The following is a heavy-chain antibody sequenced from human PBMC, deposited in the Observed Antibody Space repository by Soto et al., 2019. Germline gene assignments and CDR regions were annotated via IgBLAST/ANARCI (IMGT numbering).Heavy chain of an antibody. CDR2: IYTSGST. CDR3: AREGRRYSSSSGWFDP. J-gene: IGHJ5*02. Sequence: QVQLQESGPGLVKPSETLSLTCTVSGGSISSYYWSWIRQPAVKGLEWIGRIYTSGSTNYNPSLKSRVTMSVDTSKNQFSLKLSSVTAADTAVDYCAREGRRYSSSSGWFDPWGQGTLVTVSS. CDR1: GGSISSYY. D-gene: IGHD6-6*01. V-gene: IGHV4-4*07.